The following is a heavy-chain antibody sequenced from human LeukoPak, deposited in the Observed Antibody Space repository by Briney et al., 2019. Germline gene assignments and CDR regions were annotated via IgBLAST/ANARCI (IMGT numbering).Heavy chain of an antibody. D-gene: IGHD3-9*01. V-gene: IGHV3-30*02. CDR1: GFTFTNYG. CDR3: AKDDEANPSRYFDWLLHPDY. CDR2: IRNDGSNK. Sequence: GGSLRLSCAASGFTFTNYGMHWVRQAPGKGLEWVAFIRNDGSNKYYAHSVKGRFTISRDNSKNTLYLQMNSLRAEDTALYYCAKDDEANPSRYFDWLLHPDYWGQGTLVTVSS. J-gene: IGHJ4*02.